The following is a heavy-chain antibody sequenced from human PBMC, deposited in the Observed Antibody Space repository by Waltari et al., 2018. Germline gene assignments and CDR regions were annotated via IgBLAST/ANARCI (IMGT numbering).Heavy chain of an antibody. J-gene: IGHJ4*02. CDR2: VDPEDGET. CDR3: ARVPHRSTGWLQAPYNFDF. Sequence: EVQLVQSGAEVKKPGATVKISCKASGYTFTDYYMHWVQQAPGTGLKWMGRVDPEDGETIYAEKFQGRVTITADTSTDTAYMELSSLRSEDTAVYYCARVPHRSTGWLQAPYNFDFWGQGTLVTVSS. D-gene: IGHD6-19*01. CDR1: GYTFTDYY. V-gene: IGHV1-69-2*01.